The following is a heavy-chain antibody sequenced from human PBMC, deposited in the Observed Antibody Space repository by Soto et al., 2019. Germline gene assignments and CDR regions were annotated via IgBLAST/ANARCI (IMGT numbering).Heavy chain of an antibody. D-gene: IGHD1-26*01. V-gene: IGHV1-18*01. Sequence: QVQLVQSGAEVKKPGASVQVSCKASGDTFTNFGISWVRQAPRQGLAWMGWISAYNGNTNYAQNFQGRVTMTPDTATSTSYVELRSRRSDDTAVYYWARGGTPIDYWRQGTLVTVSS. CDR3: ARGGTPIDY. CDR2: ISAYNGNT. CDR1: GDTFTNFG. J-gene: IGHJ4*02.